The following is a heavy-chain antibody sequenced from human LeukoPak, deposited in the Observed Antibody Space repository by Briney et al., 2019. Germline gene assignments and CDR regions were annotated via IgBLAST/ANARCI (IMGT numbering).Heavy chain of an antibody. V-gene: IGHV3-53*01. Sequence: GGSLRLSCAASGFTVSSTYMSWVRQAPGKGLECVSVIYSGGSTYYADSVKGRFTISRDNSKNTFYLQMNSLRAEDTAVYYCARGVSYGSGSYIGDPWGQGTLVTVPS. J-gene: IGHJ5*02. D-gene: IGHD3-10*01. CDR3: ARGVSYGSGSYIGDP. CDR1: GFTVSSTY. CDR2: IYSGGST.